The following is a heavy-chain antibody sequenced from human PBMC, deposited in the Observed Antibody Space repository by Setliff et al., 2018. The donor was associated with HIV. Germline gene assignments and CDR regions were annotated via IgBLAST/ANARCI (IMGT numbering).Heavy chain of an antibody. J-gene: IGHJ4*02. V-gene: IGHV1-8*01. CDR1: GYTFSNYD. CDR2: MNPNSGNT. D-gene: IGHD4-4*01. CDR3: ARVATVSHPGDYFDY. Sequence: ASVKVSCKASGYTFSNYDINWVRQATGQGLGWVGWMNPNSGNTGYAQKFQGRVTLTRNTSISTAYMELSSLRSEDTAVYSCARVATVSHPGDYFDYWGQGTLVTVSS.